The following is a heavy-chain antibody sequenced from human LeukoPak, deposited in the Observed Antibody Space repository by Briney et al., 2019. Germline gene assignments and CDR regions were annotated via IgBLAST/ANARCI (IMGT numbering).Heavy chain of an antibody. CDR2: ISTYNGNT. Sequence: ASVKVSCKASGYTFTNYGISWVRQAPGQGLEWMGWISTYNGNTNYAQKLQGRVTMTTDTSTSTAYTELRRLRSDDTAVYYCARDLGRYCSGGRCHYYSYYMDVWGKGTTVTVSS. CDR3: ARDLGRYCSGGRCHYYSYYMDV. D-gene: IGHD2-15*01. J-gene: IGHJ6*03. V-gene: IGHV1-18*01. CDR1: GYTFTNYG.